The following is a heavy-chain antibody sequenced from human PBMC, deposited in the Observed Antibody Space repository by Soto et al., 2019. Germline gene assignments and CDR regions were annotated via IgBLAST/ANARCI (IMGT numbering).Heavy chain of an antibody. CDR3: ARAHYYDSSAYYFSGWFDP. V-gene: IGHV3-21*01. D-gene: IGHD3-22*01. J-gene: IGHJ5*02. Sequence: EVQLVESGGALVKPGGSLRLSCAASGFTFSAYNMNWVRQAPGKGLEWVSSISSSSSSIYYADSVKGRFTISRDNAKTSLYLQMNSLRAEDTAVYYCARAHYYDSSAYYFSGWFDPWGQGTLVTVSS. CDR2: ISSSSSSI. CDR1: GFTFSAYN.